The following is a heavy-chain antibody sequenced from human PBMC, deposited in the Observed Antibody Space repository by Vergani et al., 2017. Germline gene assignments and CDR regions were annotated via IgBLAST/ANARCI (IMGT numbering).Heavy chain of an antibody. CDR3: ARGGQQLVPYYYYYGMDV. J-gene: IGHJ6*02. D-gene: IGHD6-13*01. V-gene: IGHV4-34*01. Sequence: QVQLQQWGAGLLKPSETLSLTCAVYGGSFSGYYWSWIRQPPGKGLEWIGEINHSGSTIYNPSLKSRVTISVDTSKNQFSLKLSSVTAADTAVYYCARGGQQLVPYYYYYGMDVWGQGP. CDR2: INHSGST. CDR1: GGSFSGYY.